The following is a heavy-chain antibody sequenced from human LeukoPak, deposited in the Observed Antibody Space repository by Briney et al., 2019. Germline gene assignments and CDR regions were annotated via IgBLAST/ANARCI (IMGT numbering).Heavy chain of an antibody. D-gene: IGHD6-13*01. J-gene: IGHJ3*02. CDR1: GGTFSSYA. Sequence: GASVKVSCKASGGTFSSYAISWVRQAPGQGFEWMGWINPNSGGTNYAQIFQGRVTMTRDTSISTAYMELIGLTSDDTAVYYCARDTRMGEQRLVSAFDIWGQGTVVTVSS. V-gene: IGHV1-2*02. CDR3: ARDTRMGEQRLVSAFDI. CDR2: INPNSGGT.